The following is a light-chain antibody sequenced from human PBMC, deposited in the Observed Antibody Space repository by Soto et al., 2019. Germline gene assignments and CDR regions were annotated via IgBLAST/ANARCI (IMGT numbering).Light chain of an antibody. CDR3: HQFNRYPIT. J-gene: IGKJ5*01. Sequence: AIQLTQSPSSLSASVGDRVTITCRASQGIRGALAWYQQRPGKPPKMLIYDVSKLERGIPSRFSGSASGTNSNHIISRLQAEDYANYYSHQFNRYPITFGQGTRLEMK. V-gene: IGKV1-13*02. CDR2: DVS. CDR1: QGIRGA.